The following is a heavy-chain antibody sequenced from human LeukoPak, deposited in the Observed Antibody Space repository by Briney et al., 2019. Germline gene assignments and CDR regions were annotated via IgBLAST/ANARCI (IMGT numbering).Heavy chain of an antibody. CDR2: IYLSGST. V-gene: IGHV4-59*08. CDR3: ARHQMRYSYGTLFDY. Sequence: SETLSLTCTVSGGSISSYYWSWIRQPPGKGLEWIGFIYLSGSTYYNPSLKSRVTISVDTSKNQFSLRLSSVTATDTAGYFCARHQMRYSYGTLFDYWGQGTLATVSS. J-gene: IGHJ4*02. CDR1: GGSISSYY. D-gene: IGHD5-18*01.